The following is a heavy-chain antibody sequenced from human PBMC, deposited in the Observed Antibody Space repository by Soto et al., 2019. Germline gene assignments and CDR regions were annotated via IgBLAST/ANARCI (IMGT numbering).Heavy chain of an antibody. CDR1: WFTFINYS. CDR3: AAAYCGGDCLHAFDI. V-gene: IGHV3-21*01. D-gene: IGHD2-21*02. J-gene: IGHJ3*02. CDR2: ISSSSSYI. Sequence: GGSLRLCCAASWFTFINYSVNWVLQAPGKGLEWVSSISSSSSYIYYADSVKGRFTISRDNAKNSLYLQMNSLRAEDTAVYYCAAAYCGGDCLHAFDIWGQGTMVTVSS.